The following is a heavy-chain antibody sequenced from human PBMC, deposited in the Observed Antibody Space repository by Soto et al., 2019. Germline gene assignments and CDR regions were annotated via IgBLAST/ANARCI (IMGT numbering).Heavy chain of an antibody. D-gene: IGHD1-20*01. J-gene: IGHJ4*02. V-gene: IGHV5-51*01. CDR2: VHPGNSDI. Sequence: GESLQLSREASGYSVNSYWMCWVRQMPGKGLEWMGIVHPGNSDIRYSPSFQGHVTVSVYRSISTTYLQWSSLKASDTAMYYCAALTGATFHWGQGTLVTVSS. CDR1: GYSVNSYW. CDR3: AALTGATFH.